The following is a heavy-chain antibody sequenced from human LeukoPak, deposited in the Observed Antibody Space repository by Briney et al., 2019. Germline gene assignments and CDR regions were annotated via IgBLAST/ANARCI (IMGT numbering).Heavy chain of an antibody. J-gene: IGHJ3*02. CDR3: ARDSIIAARRDAFDI. V-gene: IGHV1-46*01. D-gene: IGHD6-6*01. Sequence: ASVKVSCKASGYTFTSSYIHWVRRASGQGLEWMGIIHPSGGSTSYEQRFQGRVTMTRDTSTNTVYMELSSLRSEDTAVYYCARDSIIAARRDAFDIWGQGTMVTVSS. CDR1: GYTFTSSY. CDR2: IHPSGGST.